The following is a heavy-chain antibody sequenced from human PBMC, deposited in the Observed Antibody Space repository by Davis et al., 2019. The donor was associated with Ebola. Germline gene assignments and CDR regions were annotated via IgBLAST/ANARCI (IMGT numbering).Heavy chain of an antibody. CDR2: INAGNGNT. CDR3: ARDGYYDFWTPYYGMDV. CDR1: GYTFTSYA. V-gene: IGHV1-3*01. Sequence: ASVKVSCKASGYTFTSYAMHWVRQAPGQRLEWMGWINAGNGNTKYSQKFQGRVTITADKSTSTAYMELSSLRSEDTAVYYCARDGYYDFWTPYYGMDVWGQGTTVTVSS. J-gene: IGHJ6*02. D-gene: IGHD3-3*01.